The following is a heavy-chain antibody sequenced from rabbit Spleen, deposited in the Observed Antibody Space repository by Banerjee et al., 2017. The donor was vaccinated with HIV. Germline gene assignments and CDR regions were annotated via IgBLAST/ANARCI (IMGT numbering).Heavy chain of an antibody. CDR2: IDPVFGIT. CDR1: GFTISSSYY. V-gene: IGHV1S45*01. Sequence: QEQLVESGGGLVQPEGSLTLTCTASGFTISSSYYMNWVRQAPGKGLEWISYIDPVFGITYYANWVNGRFSISRENAQNTAFLQMTSLTAADTATYFCARGIYPGNTDYNYYFDLWGPGTLVTVS. J-gene: IGHJ4*01. CDR3: ARGIYPGNTDYNYYFDL. D-gene: IGHD8-1*01.